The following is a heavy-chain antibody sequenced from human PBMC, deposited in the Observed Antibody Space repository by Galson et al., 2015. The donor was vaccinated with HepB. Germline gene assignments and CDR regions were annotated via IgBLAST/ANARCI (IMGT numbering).Heavy chain of an antibody. Sequence: ALRIGCAASGGTFSSNAWGWGRQAPVTPLVWVPGITTISGTTYYADSVEGRFTISRDNSKNTLFLQMSSLRAEDTAVYFCANIIGGGNYYDMDVWGKGTTVTVSS. CDR3: ANIIGGGNYYDMDV. D-gene: IGHD3-16*01. V-gene: IGHV3-23*01. CDR2: ITTISGTT. J-gene: IGHJ6*03. CDR1: GGTFSSNA.